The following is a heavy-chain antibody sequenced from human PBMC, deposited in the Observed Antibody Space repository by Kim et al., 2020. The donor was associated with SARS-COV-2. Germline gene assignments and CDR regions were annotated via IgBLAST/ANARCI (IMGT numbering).Heavy chain of an antibody. J-gene: IGHJ3*02. CDR3: ARVFRYSGSPYDAFDI. Sequence: PPLKGRVTMSVDTSKNQFSLRLHSVTAADTAVYYCARVFRYSGSPYDAFDIWGQGTMVTVSS. V-gene: IGHV4-4*07. D-gene: IGHD5-12*01.